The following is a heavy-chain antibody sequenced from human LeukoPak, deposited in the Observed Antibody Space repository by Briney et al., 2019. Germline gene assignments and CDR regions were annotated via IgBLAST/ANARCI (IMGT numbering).Heavy chain of an antibody. V-gene: IGHV4-59*11. D-gene: IGHD3-3*01. CDR2: IYNSGST. CDR3: ARASAGAIFYYGMDV. Sequence: SETLSLTSTLSGGSTSRHYWSWIRQSPGKGLEWIGCIYNSGSTRYNPSLKSRVTISEDTSQNQFSLRLNSVTAADTAVYFCARASAGAIFYYGMDVWGQGTTVTVSS. J-gene: IGHJ6*02. CDR1: GGSTSRHY.